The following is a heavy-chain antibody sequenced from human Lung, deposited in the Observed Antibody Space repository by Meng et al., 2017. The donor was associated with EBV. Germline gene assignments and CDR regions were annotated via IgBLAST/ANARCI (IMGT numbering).Heavy chain of an antibody. CDR1: GDSVSSTSVT. V-gene: IGHV6-1*01. CDR3: ARDERSWYYFDY. Sequence: QVQLQQSGPGLVKPSXXLSLPCAISGDSVSSTSVTWNWIRQSPSGGLEWLGRTYYRSKWYTDYALSLKSRVTINADTSKNHFSLQLNSVTPEDTAVYYCARDERSWYYFDYWGQGTLVSVSS. CDR2: TYYRSKWYT. D-gene: IGHD6-13*01. J-gene: IGHJ4*02.